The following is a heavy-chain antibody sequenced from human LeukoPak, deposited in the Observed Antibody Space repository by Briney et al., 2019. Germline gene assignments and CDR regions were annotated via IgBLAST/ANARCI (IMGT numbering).Heavy chain of an antibody. CDR2: VYYVGST. D-gene: IGHD3-22*01. Sequence: SETLSLTCTVSGASIRSHHWTWIRQPTGKGLEWIGNVYYVGSTSYSPSLNSRVTISLDTSKNQFSLEMNSVTAADTAVYYCARSGDSSAYYSSWGQGILVTVSS. CDR1: GASIRSHH. J-gene: IGHJ5*02. V-gene: IGHV4-59*11. CDR3: ARSGDSSAYYSS.